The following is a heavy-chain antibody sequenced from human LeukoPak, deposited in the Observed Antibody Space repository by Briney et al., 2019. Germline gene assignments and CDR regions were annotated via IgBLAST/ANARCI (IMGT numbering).Heavy chain of an antibody. J-gene: IGHJ4*02. V-gene: IGHV3-74*01. Sequence: PGGSLRLSCAASGFTFSSYWMHWVRQAPGKGLVWVSRINSDGSSTSYADSVKGRFTISRDNAKNTLYLQMNSLRAEDTAVYYCARVPLGSSRYYFGYWGQGTLVTVSS. CDR3: ARVPLGSSRYYFGY. CDR1: GFTFSSYW. D-gene: IGHD1-26*01. CDR2: INSDGSST.